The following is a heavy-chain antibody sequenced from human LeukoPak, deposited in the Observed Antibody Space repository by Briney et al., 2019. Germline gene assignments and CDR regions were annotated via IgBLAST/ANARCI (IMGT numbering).Heavy chain of an antibody. CDR2: VNLQGST. Sequence: SETLSLTCGVSGGSITQTNYGSWVRQPPGKGLEWIGEVNLQGSTNYNPSLMGRVAISVDKSENHVSLQLTSVTAADTAVYYCAREGGPYRPLDYSGQGTLVTVSS. V-gene: IGHV4-4*02. J-gene: IGHJ4*02. CDR3: AREGGPYRPLDY. CDR1: GGSITQTNY.